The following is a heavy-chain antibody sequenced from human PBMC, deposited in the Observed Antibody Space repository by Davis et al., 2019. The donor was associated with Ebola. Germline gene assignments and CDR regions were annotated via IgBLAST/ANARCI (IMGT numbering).Heavy chain of an antibody. J-gene: IGHJ4*02. CDR3: VREGYWNLDY. D-gene: IGHD1-1*01. V-gene: IGHV3-74*01. CDR2: LNGDGKQI. CDR1: GFTFSAYW. Sequence: PGGSLRLSCEASGFTFSAYWMHWVRQAPGKGLVWVSRLNGDGKQIHYADSVKGRFTITRDNAKDTVYLQMNGLRADEPAVYFCVREGYWNLDYWGQGTLVTVSS.